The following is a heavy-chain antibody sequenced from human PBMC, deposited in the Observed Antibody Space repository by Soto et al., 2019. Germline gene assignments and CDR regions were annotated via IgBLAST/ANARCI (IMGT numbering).Heavy chain of an antibody. V-gene: IGHV1-69*12. CDR3: ARVSVYNWNYHYYYYGMDV. CDR1: GGTFSSYA. J-gene: IGHJ6*02. D-gene: IGHD1-7*01. Sequence: QVQLVQSGAEVKKPGSSVNVSCKASGGTFSSYAISWVRQAPGQGLEWMGGIIPIFGTANYAQKFQGRVTITADESTSTDYMELSSLSSEDTAVYYCARVSVYNWNYHYYYYGMDVWGQGTTVTVSS. CDR2: IIPIFGTA.